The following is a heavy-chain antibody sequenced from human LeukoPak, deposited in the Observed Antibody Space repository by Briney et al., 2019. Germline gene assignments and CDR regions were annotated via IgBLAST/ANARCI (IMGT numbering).Heavy chain of an antibody. CDR1: GGTFSSYA. CDR2: IIPIFGTA. CDR3: ARGGSGDLPPDY. D-gene: IGHD7-27*01. J-gene: IGHJ4*02. Sequence: SVKVSCKASGGTFSSYAISWVRQAPGQGLEWMGGIIPIFGTANYAQKFQGRVTITTDESTGTAYMELSSLRSEDTAVYYCARGGSGDLPPDYWGQGTLVTVSS. V-gene: IGHV1-69*05.